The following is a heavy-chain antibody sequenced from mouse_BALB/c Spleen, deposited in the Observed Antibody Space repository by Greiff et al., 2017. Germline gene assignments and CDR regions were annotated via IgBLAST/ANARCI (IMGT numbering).Heavy chain of an antibody. D-gene: IGHD2-1*01. CDR3: TRESGNYGWFAY. CDR2: ISSGGSYT. J-gene: IGHJ3*01. V-gene: IGHV5-6-4*01. Sequence: DVKLVESGGGLVKPGGSLKLSCAASGFTFSSYTMSWVRQTPEKRLEWVATISSGGSYTYYPDSVKGRFTISRDNAKNTLYLQMSSLKSEDTAMYYCTRESGNYGWFAYWGQGTLVTVSA. CDR1: GFTFSSYT.